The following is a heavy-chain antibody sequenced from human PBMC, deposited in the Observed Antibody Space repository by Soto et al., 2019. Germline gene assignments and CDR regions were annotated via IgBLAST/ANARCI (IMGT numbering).Heavy chain of an antibody. CDR2: IIPIFGTA. CDR3: ARGRYSYGYGYYYYGMDV. D-gene: IGHD5-18*01. CDR1: GGTFSSYA. J-gene: IGHJ6*02. Sequence: QVQLVQSGAEVKKPGSSVKVSCKASGGTFSSYAISWVRLAPGQGLEWMGGIIPIFGTANYAQKFQGRVTITADESTSTAYMELSSLRSEDTAVYYCARGRYSYGYGYYYYGMDVWGQGTTVTVSS. V-gene: IGHV1-69*01.